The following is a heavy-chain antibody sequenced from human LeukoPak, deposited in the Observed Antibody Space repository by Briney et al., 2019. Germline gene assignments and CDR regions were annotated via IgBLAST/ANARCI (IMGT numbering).Heavy chain of an antibody. CDR1: GYTFTSYG. CDR3: ARVGTQGTGGWPDFRY. J-gene: IGHJ4*02. CDR2: ISAYNGNT. Sequence: ASVKVSCKASGYTFTSYGISWVRQAPGQGLEWMGWISAYNGNTNYAQKLQGRVTMTTDTSTSTVYMELRSLRSDDTAVYYCARVGTQGTGGWPDFRYWGQGTLVSVSS. D-gene: IGHD1-14*01. V-gene: IGHV1-18*01.